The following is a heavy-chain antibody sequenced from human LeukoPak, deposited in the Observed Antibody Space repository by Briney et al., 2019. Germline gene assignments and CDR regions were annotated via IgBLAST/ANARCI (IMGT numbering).Heavy chain of an antibody. CDR1: GGSFSGYY. D-gene: IGHD6-13*01. J-gene: IGHJ6*02. V-gene: IGHV4-34*01. CDR3: AGGNIAAAPRIYGMDV. CDR2: INHSGST. Sequence: SETLSLTCAVYGGSFSGYYWSWIRQPPGKGLEWIGEINHSGSTNYNPSLKSRVTISVDTYKNQFSLKLSSVTAADTAVYYCAGGNIAAAPRIYGMDVWGQGTTVTVSS.